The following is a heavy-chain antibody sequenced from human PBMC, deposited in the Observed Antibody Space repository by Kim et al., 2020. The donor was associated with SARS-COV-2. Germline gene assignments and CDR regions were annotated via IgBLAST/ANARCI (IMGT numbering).Heavy chain of an antibody. CDR1: GGSFSGYY. V-gene: IGHV4-34*01. Sequence: SETLSLTCAVYGGSFSGYYWSWIRQPPGKGLEWIGEINHSGSTNYNPSLKSRVTISVDTSKNQFSLKLSSVTAADTAVYYCARGPYYDSSGSYFDYWGQGTLVTVSS. D-gene: IGHD3-22*01. J-gene: IGHJ4*02. CDR2: INHSGST. CDR3: ARGPYYDSSGSYFDY.